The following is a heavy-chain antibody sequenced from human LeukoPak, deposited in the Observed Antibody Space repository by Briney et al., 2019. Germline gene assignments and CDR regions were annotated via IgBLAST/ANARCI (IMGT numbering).Heavy chain of an antibody. J-gene: IGHJ4*02. Sequence: PSETLSLTCTVSGGSISSHYWSWIRQPPGKGLEWIGYIYHSGSTKFNPSLKSRVTISVDTSKNQFSLKLSSVTAADTAVYYCARGTYYYDSSGYKGPFDYWGQGTLVTVSS. D-gene: IGHD3-22*01. CDR3: ARGTYYYDSSGYKGPFDY. CDR2: IYHSGST. V-gene: IGHV4-59*11. CDR1: GGSISSHY.